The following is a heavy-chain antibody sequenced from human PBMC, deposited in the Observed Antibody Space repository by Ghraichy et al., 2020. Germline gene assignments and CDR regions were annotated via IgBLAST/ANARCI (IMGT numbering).Heavy chain of an antibody. CDR2: IIPIFGTA. Sequence: SVKVSCKSSGCTFSSYAISWVRQAPGQGLEWMGGIIPIFGTANYAQKFQGRVTITADESTSTAYMELSSLRSEDTAVYYCASGVGSGRVEFDPWGQGTLVTVSS. CDR1: GCTFSSYA. J-gene: IGHJ5*02. CDR3: ASGVGSGRVEFDP. D-gene: IGHD3-10*01. V-gene: IGHV1-69*13.